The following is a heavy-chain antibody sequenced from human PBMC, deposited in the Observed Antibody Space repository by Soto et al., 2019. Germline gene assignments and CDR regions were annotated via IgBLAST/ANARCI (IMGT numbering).Heavy chain of an antibody. Sequence: GESLKISCKGSGYSFTSYWIGWVRQMPGKGLEWMGIIYPGDSDTRYSPSFQGQVTISADKSISTAYLQWSSLKASDTAMYYCARHYHGHYYNHYYLDCSGKGTIVTVAS. J-gene: IGHJ6*03. V-gene: IGHV5-51*01. CDR1: GYSFTSYW. CDR3: ARHYHGHYYNHYYLDC. CDR2: IYPGDSDT. D-gene: IGHD2-2*01.